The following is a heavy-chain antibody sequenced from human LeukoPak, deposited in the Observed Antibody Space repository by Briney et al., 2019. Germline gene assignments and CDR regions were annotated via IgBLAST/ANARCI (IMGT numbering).Heavy chain of an antibody. CDR2: IYYSGRT. V-gene: IGHV4-39*01. Sequence: PSETLSLTRSVSGDSVSRSDSYWDWIRQPPGKGLEWIGTIYYSGRTYYSPSLKSRVIMSVDPSNNQFSLNLRSVTAADTALYYCARRRYYDGSGYLEWGQGTLLSVSS. J-gene: IGHJ1*01. CDR1: GDSVSRSDSY. CDR3: ARRRYYDGSGYLE. D-gene: IGHD3-22*01.